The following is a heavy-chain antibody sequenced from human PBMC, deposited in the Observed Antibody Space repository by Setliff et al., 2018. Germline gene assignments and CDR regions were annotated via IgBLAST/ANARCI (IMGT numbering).Heavy chain of an antibody. D-gene: IGHD3-22*01. CDR2: FDPEDAET. CDR3: AREYYYARSRNFDY. V-gene: IGHV1-24*01. J-gene: IGHJ4*02. CDR1: GYTLTELS. Sequence: ASVKVSCKVSGYTLTELSIHWVRQTPGKGLEWMGGFDPEDAETIYTQKFKGRVSLTEDTSTNTAYMELSGLTSEDTAVYYCAREYYYARSRNFDYWGQGTLVTVSS.